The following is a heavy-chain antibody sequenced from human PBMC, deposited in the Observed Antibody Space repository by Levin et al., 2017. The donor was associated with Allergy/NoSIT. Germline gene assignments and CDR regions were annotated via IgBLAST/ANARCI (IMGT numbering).Heavy chain of an antibody. D-gene: IGHD2-15*01. V-gene: IGHV3-74*01. J-gene: IGHJ4*02. Sequence: GGSLRLSCAASGFTFSRRWMHWVRQAPGKGLEWVSQINNDGSSTNYADSVKGRFTISRDKARNTMFLKSSNLRAEDTSVYYCARGDCSATSCLGYWCQGTLVTVSS. CDR2: INNDGSST. CDR1: GFTFSRRW. CDR3: ARGDCSATSCLGY.